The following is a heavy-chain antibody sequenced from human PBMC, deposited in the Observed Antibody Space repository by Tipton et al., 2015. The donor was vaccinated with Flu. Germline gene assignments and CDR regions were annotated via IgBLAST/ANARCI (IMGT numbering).Heavy chain of an antibody. J-gene: IGHJ4*02. CDR3: AREALEYSGNYHLDD. D-gene: IGHD5-12*01. Sequence: QLVQSGAELKKPGASVKVSCKAFGYTFTTYEIHWVRQAPGQGLEWMGLINPRVGNTIYAQKFQGRITVTRDTSTSTVYMELSSLRSEDTAVFYCAREALEYSGNYHLDDWGQGTLVTVSS. CDR2: INPRVGNT. CDR1: GYTFTTYE. V-gene: IGHV1-46*01.